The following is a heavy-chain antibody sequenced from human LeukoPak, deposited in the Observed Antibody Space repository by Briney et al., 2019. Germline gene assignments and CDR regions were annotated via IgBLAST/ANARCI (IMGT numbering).Heavy chain of an antibody. J-gene: IGHJ4*02. CDR1: GFTFSSYA. Sequence: GGSLRLSCAASGFTFSSYAMHWVRQAPGKGLEWVAVISYDGSNKYYADSVKGRFTISRDNSKNTPYLQMNSLRAEDTAVYYCACSSTSLVDYWGQGTLVTVSS. V-gene: IGHV3-30-3*01. D-gene: IGHD2-2*01. CDR3: ACSSTSLVDY. CDR2: ISYDGSNK.